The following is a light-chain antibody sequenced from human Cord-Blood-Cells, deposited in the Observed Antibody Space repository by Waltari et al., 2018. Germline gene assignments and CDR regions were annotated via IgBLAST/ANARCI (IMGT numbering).Light chain of an antibody. CDR2: DVS. CDR3: SSYTSSSNWV. V-gene: IGLV2-14*01. J-gene: IGLJ3*02. CDR1: SSDVGGYNY. Sequence: QSALTQPASVSGSPVQSITISCTGTSSDVGGYNYVSWYQQHPGKAPKLMIYDVSKRPSGVSNRFSGSKSGNTASLTISGLQAEDEADYYCSSYTSSSNWVFGGGTKLTVL.